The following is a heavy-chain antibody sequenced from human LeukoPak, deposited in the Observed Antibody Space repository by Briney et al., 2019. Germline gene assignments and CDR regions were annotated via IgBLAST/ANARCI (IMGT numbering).Heavy chain of an antibody. D-gene: IGHD6-13*01. Sequence: SGTLSLTCAVYGGSFSGYYWSWIRQPPGKGLEWIGEINHSGSTNYNPSLKSRVTISVDTSKNQFSLKLSSVTAADTAVYYCARDSSTRKNWFDPWGQGTLVTVSS. CDR2: INHSGST. CDR3: ARDSSTRKNWFDP. J-gene: IGHJ5*02. V-gene: IGHV4-34*01. CDR1: GGSFSGYY.